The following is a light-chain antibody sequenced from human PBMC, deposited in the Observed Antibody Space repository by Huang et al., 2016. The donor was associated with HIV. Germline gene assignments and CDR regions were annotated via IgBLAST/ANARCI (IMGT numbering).Light chain of an antibody. J-gene: IGKJ1*01. V-gene: IGKV1-9*01. Sequence: IPLTQSPSSLSASVGDRVTITCRASEGIGNYLAWYQQKPGKAPKLLVYGASTLQNGVPSRFGGTGSGTHFTLTSSSLQPEDFATYYCQQLSTYPRTFGQGTKVEIK. CDR2: GAS. CDR3: QQLSTYPRT. CDR1: EGIGNY.